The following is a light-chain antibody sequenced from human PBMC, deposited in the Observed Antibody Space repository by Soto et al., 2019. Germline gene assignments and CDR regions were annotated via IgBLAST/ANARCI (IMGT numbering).Light chain of an antibody. J-gene: IGKJ2*01. Sequence: EIVMTQSPATLSVSPGERATLSCRASQSVSSNLAWYQQKPGQAPRLLIYGASTRATGIPARFSGSRSGTEFTLTIGSLQFEDFAVYYCQQYNNWPYTFGQGTKLEIK. CDR2: GAS. V-gene: IGKV3-15*01. CDR3: QQYNNWPYT. CDR1: QSVSSN.